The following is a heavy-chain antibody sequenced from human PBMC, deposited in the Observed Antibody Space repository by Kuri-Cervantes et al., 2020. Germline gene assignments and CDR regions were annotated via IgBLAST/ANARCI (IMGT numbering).Heavy chain of an antibody. J-gene: IGHJ2*01. CDR2: IYTSGST. CDR1: GGSISSYY. D-gene: IGHD4-11*01. Sequence: GSLRLSCTVSGGSISSYYWSWIRQPAGKGLEWSGRIYTSGSTNYIHSRKSRVTLSVDTSKNQFSLKLSSVTAADTGVYYCAIDSNWYFDLWGRGTLVTVSS. V-gene: IGHV4-4*07. CDR3: AIDSNWYFDL.